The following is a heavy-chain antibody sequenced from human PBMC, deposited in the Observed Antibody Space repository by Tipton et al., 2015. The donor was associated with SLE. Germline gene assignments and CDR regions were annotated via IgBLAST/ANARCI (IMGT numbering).Heavy chain of an antibody. Sequence: TLSLTCTVSGGSISSYYWSWIRQPPGKGLEWIGYIYYTGSTNYNPSLKSRVTISVDTSKNQFSLKLSSVTAADTAVYYCASGRYYYGMDVWDQGTTVTVSS. CDR3: ASGRYYYGMDV. V-gene: IGHV4-59*01. J-gene: IGHJ6*02. CDR2: IYYTGST. D-gene: IGHD1-26*01. CDR1: GGSISSYY.